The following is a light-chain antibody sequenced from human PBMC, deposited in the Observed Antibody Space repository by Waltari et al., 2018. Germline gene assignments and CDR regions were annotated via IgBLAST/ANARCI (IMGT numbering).Light chain of an antibody. Sequence: EIVLTQPPAIPSLSPGERATVSCRASQSVGRHLAWYQQKAGQAPRLLIYDASNRAADTPARFSGSGSGTDFTLTISSLEPEDFAVYYCQQRSTWPSVTFGGGTKVELK. V-gene: IGKV3-11*01. J-gene: IGKJ4*01. CDR1: QSVGRH. CDR2: DAS. CDR3: QQRSTWPSVT.